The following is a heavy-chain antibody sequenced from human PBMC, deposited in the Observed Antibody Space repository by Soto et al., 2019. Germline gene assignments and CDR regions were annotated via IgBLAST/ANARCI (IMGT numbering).Heavy chain of an antibody. V-gene: IGHV3-30-3*01. CDR1: GFTFRSYA. J-gene: IGHJ6*02. Sequence: GGSLRLSCAASGFTFRSYAMHWVRQAPGKGLEWVAVISYDGSNKYYADSVKGRFTISRDNSKNTLYLQMNSLRAEDTAVYYCARDRGGWSSSWSYYYYGMDVWGQGTTVTVSS. CDR3: ARDRGGWSSSWSYYYYGMDV. CDR2: ISYDGSNK. D-gene: IGHD6-13*01.